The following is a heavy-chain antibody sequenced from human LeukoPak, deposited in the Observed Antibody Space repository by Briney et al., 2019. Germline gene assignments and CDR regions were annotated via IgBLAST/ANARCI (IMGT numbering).Heavy chain of an antibody. CDR2: ISSSSSYI. D-gene: IGHD6-19*01. Sequence: GGSLRLSCAASGFTFSSYSMNWVRQAPGRGLEWVSSISSSSSYIYYADSVKGRFTISRDNAKNSLYLQMNSLRAEDTAMYYCAREASSGWYYFDFWGQGTLVTVSS. CDR1: GFTFSSYS. CDR3: AREASSGWYYFDF. J-gene: IGHJ4*02. V-gene: IGHV3-21*04.